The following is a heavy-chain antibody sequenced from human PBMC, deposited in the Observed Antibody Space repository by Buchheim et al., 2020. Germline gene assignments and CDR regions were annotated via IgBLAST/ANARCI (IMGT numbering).Heavy chain of an antibody. CDR3: AREAYYDFWSGSSYFDY. Sequence: QVQLVQSGAEVKKPGASVKVSCKASGYTFSSYGMHWVRQAPGQRLEWMGWINAGSGNTKYSQKFQGRVTFTRDTSESTPYMELSRLRSEDTGVYYCAREAYYDFWSGSSYFDYWGQGTL. J-gene: IGHJ4*02. CDR1: GYTFSSYG. D-gene: IGHD3-3*01. V-gene: IGHV1-3*01. CDR2: INAGSGNT.